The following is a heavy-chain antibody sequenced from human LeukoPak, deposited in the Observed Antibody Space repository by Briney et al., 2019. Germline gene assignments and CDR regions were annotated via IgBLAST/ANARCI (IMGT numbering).Heavy chain of an antibody. D-gene: IGHD2-21*01. CDR2: TVYRSKWYY. V-gene: IGHV6-1*01. CDR3: ARSTALVGDDWVDP. J-gene: IGHJ5*02. CDR1: GDSVSSNSTA. Sequence: SQTLSLTCAISGDSVSSNSTACNWIRQSPSRGLEWLGRTVYRSKWYYDYAVSVQSRITINADTSKNQFSLHLNSATPEDTAVYYCARSTALVGDDWVDPWGQGTLVTVSS.